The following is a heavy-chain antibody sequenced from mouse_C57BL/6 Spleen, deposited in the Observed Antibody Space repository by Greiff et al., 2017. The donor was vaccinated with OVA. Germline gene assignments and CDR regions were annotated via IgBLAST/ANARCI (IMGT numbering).Heavy chain of an antibody. CDR1: GYTFTSYW. CDR3: ARIVKNDYDGFDY. V-gene: IGHV1-50*01. CDR2: IDPSDGGT. Sequence: QVQLKQPGAELVKPGASVKLSCKASGYTFTSYWMQWVKQRPGKGLEWIGEIDPSDGGTSYNQKFKGKATLTVDTSSSTAYMQLSSRTSEDSAVYDCARIVKNDYDGFDYWGQGTTLTVSS. D-gene: IGHD2-4*01. J-gene: IGHJ2*01.